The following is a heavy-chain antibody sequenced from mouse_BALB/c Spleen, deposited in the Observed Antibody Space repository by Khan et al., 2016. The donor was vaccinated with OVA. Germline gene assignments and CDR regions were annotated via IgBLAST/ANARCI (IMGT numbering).Heavy chain of an antibody. CDR3: ARDLGSSHWYFDV. V-gene: IGHV2-9*02. CDR1: GFSLTSYG. D-gene: IGHD1-1*01. CDR2: IWTGGST. J-gene: IGHJ1*01. Sequence: QVQLKESGPGLVAPSQSLSITCTVPGFSLTSYGVHWVRQPPGKDLEWLGVIWTGGSTNYNSALRSRLTINKDNSKSQVFLKMNNLQTDDTAMYCDARDLGSSHWYFDVWGAGTTVTVSS.